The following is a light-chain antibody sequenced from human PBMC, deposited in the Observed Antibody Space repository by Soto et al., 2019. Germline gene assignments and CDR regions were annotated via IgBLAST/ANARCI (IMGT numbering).Light chain of an antibody. CDR1: QSVSSSY. Sequence: EIVLTQSPGTLSLSPGERATLSCRASQSVSSSYLAWYQQKPGQAPRLLIYGASSRATGIPDRFSGSGSGTDFTLTISRLEPEDFAVYYCQQYGSRWTCGKGTKVEIK. CDR2: GAS. CDR3: QQYGSRWT. J-gene: IGKJ1*01. V-gene: IGKV3-20*01.